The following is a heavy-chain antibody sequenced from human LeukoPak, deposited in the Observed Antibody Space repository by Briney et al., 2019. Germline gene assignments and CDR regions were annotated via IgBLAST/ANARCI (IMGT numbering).Heavy chain of an antibody. CDR1: GFTFSSYE. Sequence: GGSLRLSCAASGFTFSSYEMNWVRQAPGKGLEWVSYISSSGSTIYYADSVKGRFTISRDNAKNSLYLQMNSLRAEDTAVYYYARVHAEAGYSGYDWGRSFDYWGQGTLVTVSS. J-gene: IGHJ4*02. CDR3: ARVHAEAGYSGYDWGRSFDY. D-gene: IGHD5-12*01. CDR2: ISSSGSTI. V-gene: IGHV3-48*03.